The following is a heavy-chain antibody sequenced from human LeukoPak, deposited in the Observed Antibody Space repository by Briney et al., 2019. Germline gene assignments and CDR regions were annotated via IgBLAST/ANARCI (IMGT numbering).Heavy chain of an antibody. Sequence: SETLSLTCAVYGGSFSGYYWSWIRQPPGKGLEWIGEINHSGSTNYNPSLKSRVTISVDTSKNQFSLKLRSVTAADTAVYYCARLPYSSAWTSYWYFDLWGRGTLVTVSS. CDR3: ARLPYSSAWTSYWYFDL. D-gene: IGHD6-25*01. CDR1: GGSFSGYY. CDR2: INHSGST. J-gene: IGHJ2*01. V-gene: IGHV4-34*01.